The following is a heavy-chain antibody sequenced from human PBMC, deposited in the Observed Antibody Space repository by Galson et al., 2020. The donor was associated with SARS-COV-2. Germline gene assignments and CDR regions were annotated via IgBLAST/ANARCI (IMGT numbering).Heavy chain of an antibody. D-gene: IGHD1-1*01. J-gene: IGHJ4*02. Sequence: GGSLRLSCSASGFSFINYAMHWVRQAPGKGLEWVSLMWSDGSDENYADSVKGRFTISRDNSKSTLYLQMNNLRGEDTAVYYCARGNGSGAYLIDYWGQGTLVTVSS. V-gene: IGHV3-33*01. CDR2: MWSDGSDE. CDR1: GFSFINYA. CDR3: ARGNGSGAYLIDY.